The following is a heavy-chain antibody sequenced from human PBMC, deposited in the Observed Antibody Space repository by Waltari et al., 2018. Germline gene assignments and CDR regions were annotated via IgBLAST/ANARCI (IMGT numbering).Heavy chain of an antibody. J-gene: IGHJ4*02. Sequence: EVHLVESGGGLVQPGRSLRLSCAASGFTFDDYTMHWVRQAPGKGLGWVSVISWNSDSIGYADSMKVRFTISRDNAKNSRYLQMNSLTAEDTALYYCTKGLSAYFSSWFDYWGQGTLVSVSS. V-gene: IGHV3-9*01. CDR3: TKGLSAYFSSWFDY. D-gene: IGHD6-13*01. CDR1: GFTFDDYT. CDR2: ISWNSDSI.